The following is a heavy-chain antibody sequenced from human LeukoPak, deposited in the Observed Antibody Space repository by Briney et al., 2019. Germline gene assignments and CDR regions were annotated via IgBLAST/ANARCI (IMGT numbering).Heavy chain of an antibody. CDR2: ISGSFGST. CDR1: GFTFSSYA. CDR3: AQSPKIVTTPRFDY. D-gene: IGHD5-12*01. Sequence: PGGSLRLSCPASGFTFSSYAMSWVRQAPGKGLEWVSTISGSFGSTYYADSVEGRFTISRDNSKNTMSLQLNSLRAEDTAVYYCAQSPKIVTTPRFDYWGQGTLVTVSS. J-gene: IGHJ4*02. V-gene: IGHV3-23*01.